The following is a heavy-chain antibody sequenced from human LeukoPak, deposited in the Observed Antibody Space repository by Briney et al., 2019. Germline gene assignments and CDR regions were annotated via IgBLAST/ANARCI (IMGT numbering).Heavy chain of an antibody. D-gene: IGHD3-3*01. Sequence: SGKVSCKASGGIFSSYAISWVRQAPGQGLEWMGGIIPIFGTANYAQKFQGRVTITADESTSTAYMELSSLRSEDTAVYYCARLGDFWSGPLDYWGQGTLVTVSS. CDR3: ARLGDFWSGPLDY. CDR1: GGIFSSYA. V-gene: IGHV1-69*13. CDR2: IIPIFGTA. J-gene: IGHJ4*02.